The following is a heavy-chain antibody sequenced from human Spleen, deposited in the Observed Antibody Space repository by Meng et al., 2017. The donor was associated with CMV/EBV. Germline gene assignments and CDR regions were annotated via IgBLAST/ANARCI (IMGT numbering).Heavy chain of an antibody. Sequence: GESLKISWAASGFTFSSYAVHWVRQAPGKGLEWVAVISNDGKNRYYADSVKGRFTISRDNSNNNLYLQMNSLRVEDTAVYYCATGKKKLLRLLEWSLYFDYWGQGTLVTVSS. J-gene: IGHJ4*02. CDR2: ISNDGKNR. CDR3: ATGKKKLLRLLEWSLYFDY. CDR1: GFTFSSYA. D-gene: IGHD3-3*01. V-gene: IGHV3-30*04.